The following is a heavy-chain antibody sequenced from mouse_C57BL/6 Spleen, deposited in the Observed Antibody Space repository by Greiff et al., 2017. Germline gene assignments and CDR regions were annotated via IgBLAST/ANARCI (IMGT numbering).Heavy chain of an antibody. CDR3: KRVRIRYYFDY. Sequence: EVKLVESGTVLARPGASVKMSCKTSGFTFTSYCMHWVKQRPGQGLEWIGAISPGNSDSNYNQKFKGKAKLTAVTSASTAYLELSSLTNEDSAVYCCKRVRIRYYFDYWGQGTTLTVSA. V-gene: IGHV1-5*01. D-gene: IGHD1-1*01. CDR1: GFTFTSYC. J-gene: IGHJ2*01. CDR2: ISPGNSDS.